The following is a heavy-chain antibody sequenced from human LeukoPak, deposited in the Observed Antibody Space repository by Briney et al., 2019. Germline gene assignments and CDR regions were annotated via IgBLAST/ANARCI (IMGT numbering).Heavy chain of an antibody. D-gene: IGHD5-18*01. CDR1: GFTFSSYS. Sequence: GGSLRLSCAASGFTFSSYSMNWVRQATGKGLEWVSSISSSSSYIYYADSVKGRFTISRDNAKNSLYLQMNSRRAEDTAVYYCAREEEYSYGYCDYWGQGTLVTVSS. V-gene: IGHV3-21*01. CDR2: ISSSSSYI. CDR3: AREEEYSYGYCDY. J-gene: IGHJ4*02.